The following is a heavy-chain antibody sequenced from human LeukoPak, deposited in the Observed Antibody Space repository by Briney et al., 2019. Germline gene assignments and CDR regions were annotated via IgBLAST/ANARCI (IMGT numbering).Heavy chain of an antibody. V-gene: IGHV3-66*01. Sequence: PGGSLRLSCAASGFTFSSYAMSWVRQAPGKGLEWVSVIYSGGSTYYADSVKGRFTISRDNSKNTLYLQMNSLRAEDTAVYYCARGYFDWLPVDYWGQGTLVTVSS. D-gene: IGHD3-9*01. CDR2: IYSGGST. J-gene: IGHJ4*02. CDR1: GFTFSSYA. CDR3: ARGYFDWLPVDY.